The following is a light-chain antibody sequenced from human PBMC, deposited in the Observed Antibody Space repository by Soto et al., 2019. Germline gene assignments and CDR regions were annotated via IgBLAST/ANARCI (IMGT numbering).Light chain of an antibody. Sequence: DIQMIQSPSTLSASVGDRVTITCRASQSISDLLAWYQQKPGKAPKLLIYKASSLKSGVPSRFSGSGSGTEYTLTISSLQPDDFASYYCQQYNGYWTFGQGTKVEIK. J-gene: IGKJ1*01. CDR1: QSISDL. CDR3: QQYNGYWT. CDR2: KAS. V-gene: IGKV1-5*03.